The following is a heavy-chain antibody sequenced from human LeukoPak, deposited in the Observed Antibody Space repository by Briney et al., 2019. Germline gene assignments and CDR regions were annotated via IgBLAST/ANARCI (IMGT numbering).Heavy chain of an antibody. CDR1: GFTFSSYS. Sequence: PGGSLRLSCAASGFTFSSYSMNWVRQAPGKGLEWVSSISSSSSYIYYADSVKGRFTISRDNAKNSLYLQMNSLRAEDTAVYYCARVGVGATKELDYWGQGTLVTVSS. V-gene: IGHV3-21*01. D-gene: IGHD1-26*01. CDR3: ARVGVGATKELDY. J-gene: IGHJ4*02. CDR2: ISSSSSYI.